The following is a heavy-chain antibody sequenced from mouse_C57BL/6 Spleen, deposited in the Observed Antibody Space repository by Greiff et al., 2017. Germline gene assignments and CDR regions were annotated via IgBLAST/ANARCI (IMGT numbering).Heavy chain of an antibody. CDR3: ARNYYGSSYSFAY. V-gene: IGHV2-9-1*01. D-gene: IGHD1-1*01. CDR1: GFSLTSYA. CDR2: IWTGGGT. J-gene: IGHJ3*01. Sequence: VHLVASGPGLVAPSQSLSITCTVSGFSLTSYAISCVRQPPGKGLEWLGVIWTGGGTNYNSALKSRLRISKDNSQSQVFLKMNSPQTDDTSRYYCARNYYGSSYSFAYWGQGTLVTVSA.